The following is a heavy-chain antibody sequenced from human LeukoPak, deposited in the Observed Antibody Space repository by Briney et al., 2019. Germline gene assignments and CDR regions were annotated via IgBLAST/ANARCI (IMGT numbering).Heavy chain of an antibody. CDR1: GGSFSGYY. V-gene: IGHV4-34*01. CDR2: INHSGST. J-gene: IGHJ4*02. CDR3: ARRSRAIVVVPAAKRGSYYFDY. D-gene: IGHD2-2*01. Sequence: PSETLSLTCAVYGGSFSGYYWSWIRQPPGKGLEWIGEINHSGSTNYNPSLKSRVTISVDTSKNQFSLKLSSVTAADTAVYYCARRSRAIVVVPAAKRGSYYFDYWGQGTLVTVSS.